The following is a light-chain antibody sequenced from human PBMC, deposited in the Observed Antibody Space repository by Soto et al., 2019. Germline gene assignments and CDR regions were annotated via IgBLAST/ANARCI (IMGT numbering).Light chain of an antibody. J-gene: IGKJ5*01. CDR1: QNINNY. Sequence: DLQMTQSPSSLSASVGDRDTITCQASQNINNYLNWYQQKPGRAPKLLIYDASNLEAGVPSRFRGSGSGTYFTFTISLLQAEDIATYYCQQYENLPTFGQGTRLEIK. CDR3: QQYENLPT. V-gene: IGKV1-33*01. CDR2: DAS.